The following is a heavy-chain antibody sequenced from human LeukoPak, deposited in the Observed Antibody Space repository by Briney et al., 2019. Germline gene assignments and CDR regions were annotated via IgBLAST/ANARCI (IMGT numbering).Heavy chain of an antibody. J-gene: IGHJ5*02. CDR3: AKDGLLWFGESPCCDP. Sequence: TGGSLRLSCAASGFTFSSYAMSWVRQAPGKGLEWVSAISGSGGSTYYADSVKGRFTISRDNSKNTLYLQMNSLRAEDTAVYYCAKDGLLWFGESPCCDPWGQGTLVTVSS. V-gene: IGHV3-23*01. D-gene: IGHD3-10*01. CDR1: GFTFSSYA. CDR2: ISGSGGST.